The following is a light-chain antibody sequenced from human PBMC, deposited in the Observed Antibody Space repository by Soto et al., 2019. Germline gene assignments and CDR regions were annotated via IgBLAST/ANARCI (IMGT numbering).Light chain of an antibody. CDR2: DVS. CDR1: SSDVGSYNY. J-gene: IGLJ2*01. CDR3: SSYTAGSTHVV. Sequence: QYVLTQPASVSGSPGQSITISCTGTSSDVGSYNYVSWYQQYPGIAPKLMIYDVSNRPSGVSSRFSGSKSCNTASLTIFGVRAEDEGDYDCSSYTAGSTHVVFGGGTQVTVL. V-gene: IGLV2-14*01.